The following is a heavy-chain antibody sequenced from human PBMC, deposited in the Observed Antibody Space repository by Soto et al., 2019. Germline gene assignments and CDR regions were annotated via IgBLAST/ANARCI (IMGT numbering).Heavy chain of an antibody. V-gene: IGHV3-7*05. J-gene: IGHJ5*02. D-gene: IGHD6-19*01. CDR2: IKEDGSEK. CDR1: GFTFSSYW. Sequence: EVQLVDSGGGLVQPGGSLRLSCAASGFTFSSYWMSWVRKAPGKGLECVASIKEDGSEKYYVDSVKGRFTISRDDAKNSLYLQMNSLRVEDTAVYSCTRSLGWGWFDPWGKGTLVTVSS. CDR3: TRSLGWGWFDP.